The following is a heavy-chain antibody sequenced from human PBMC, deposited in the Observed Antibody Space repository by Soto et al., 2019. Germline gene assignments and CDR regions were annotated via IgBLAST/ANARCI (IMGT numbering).Heavy chain of an antibody. CDR1: GGSFSGYY. V-gene: IGHV4-34*01. Sequence: PSETLSLTCAVYGGSFSGYYWSRIRQPPGKGLEWIGEINHSGSTNYNPSLKSRVTISVDTSKNQFPLKLSSVTAADTAVYYCARARSSGWFVDYWGQGTLVTVSS. CDR2: INHSGST. D-gene: IGHD6-19*01. CDR3: ARARSSGWFVDY. J-gene: IGHJ4*02.